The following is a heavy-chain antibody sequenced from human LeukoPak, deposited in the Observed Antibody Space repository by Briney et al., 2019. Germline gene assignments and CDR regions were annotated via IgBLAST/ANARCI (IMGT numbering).Heavy chain of an antibody. V-gene: IGHV6-1*01. CDR2: TYYKSKWYN. Sequence: SQTLSLTCAISGDSVSNNNVAWNWIGQSPSRGLEWLGSTYYKSKWYNDYAVSVKSRISINPDTTNNQSSLHMNSVTPEDTAVYFCTRDPGWLDFDCWGQGTLVTVSS. CDR3: TRDPGWLDFDC. J-gene: IGHJ4*02. D-gene: IGHD6-19*01. CDR1: GDSVSNNNVA.